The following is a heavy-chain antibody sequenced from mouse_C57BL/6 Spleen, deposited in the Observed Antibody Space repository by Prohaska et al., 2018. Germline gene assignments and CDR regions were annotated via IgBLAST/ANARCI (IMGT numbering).Heavy chain of an antibody. CDR2: INPNNGGT. J-gene: IGHJ2*01. Sequence: EVQLQQSGPELVKPGASVKISCKASGYTFTDYYMNWVKQSTGKSLEWIGDINPNNGGTSYNQKFKGKATVTVDKASSTAYMELRSLTSEDTAVYYCARETVFAHFDYWGQGTTLTVSS. V-gene: IGHV1-26*01. CDR1: GYTFTDYY. CDR3: ARETVFAHFDY. D-gene: IGHD1-1*01.